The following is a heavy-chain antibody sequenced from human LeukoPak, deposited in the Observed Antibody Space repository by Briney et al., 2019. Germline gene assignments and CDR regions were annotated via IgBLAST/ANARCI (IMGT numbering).Heavy chain of an antibody. J-gene: IGHJ4*02. CDR2: INHSGST. V-gene: IGHV4-38-2*02. CDR3: ARGLEVPAEDY. CDR1: GYSISSGYY. D-gene: IGHD2-2*01. Sequence: SETLSLTCTVSGYSISSGYYWGWIRQPSGKGLEWIGEINHSGSTNYNPSLKSRVTISVDTSKNQFSLKLSSVTAADTAVYYCARGLEVPAEDYWGQGTLVTVSS.